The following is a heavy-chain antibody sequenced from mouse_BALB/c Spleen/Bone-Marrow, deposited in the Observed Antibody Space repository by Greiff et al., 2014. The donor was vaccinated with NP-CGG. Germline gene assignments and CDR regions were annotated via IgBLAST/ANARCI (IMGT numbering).Heavy chain of an antibody. CDR1: GFSLTTYG. V-gene: IGHV2-2*02. D-gene: IGHD2-2*01. Sequence: VQLQQSGPGLVKPSQSLSITCTVSGFSLTTYGLHWVRQSPGKGLEWLGVIWSGGGTDYNAVFISRLIITKDNSKSQVFFKMNSLQTNDTAMYYCARKGYTGYFDVWGAGTTVTVSS. CDR2: IWSGGGT. J-gene: IGHJ1*01. CDR3: ARKGYTGYFDV.